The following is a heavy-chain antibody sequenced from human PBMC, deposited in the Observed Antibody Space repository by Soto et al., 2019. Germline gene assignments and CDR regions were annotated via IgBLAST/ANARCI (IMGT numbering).Heavy chain of an antibody. J-gene: IGHJ3*02. Sequence: QVQLQESGPGLVKPSQTLSLTCTVSGSSISSGDYYWSWIRQPPGKGLEWIGYIYYSGSTYYKSSLKSRVIISIDSSKNQFSLKLSSVTAADTAVYYSARKGWPDVFDIWGQGAMVTVSS. CDR2: IYYSGST. V-gene: IGHV4-30-4*01. CDR1: GSSISSGDYY. CDR3: ARKGWPDVFDI.